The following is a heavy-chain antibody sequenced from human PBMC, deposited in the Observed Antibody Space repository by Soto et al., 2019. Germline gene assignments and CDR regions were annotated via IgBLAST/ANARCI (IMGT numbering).Heavy chain of an antibody. J-gene: IGHJ5*02. D-gene: IGHD2-15*01. Sequence: QVQLVQSGAEVKKPGASVKVSCKASGYTFTGYYIHWVRQAPGQGLEWMGWINPNSGGTNYAQKFQGWVTMTRDTSISTAYMELSRLKSDDTAVYYCARGPRDCSGGSCYGDHGFDPWGQGTLVTVSS. CDR2: INPNSGGT. V-gene: IGHV1-2*04. CDR1: GYTFTGYY. CDR3: ARGPRDCSGGSCYGDHGFDP.